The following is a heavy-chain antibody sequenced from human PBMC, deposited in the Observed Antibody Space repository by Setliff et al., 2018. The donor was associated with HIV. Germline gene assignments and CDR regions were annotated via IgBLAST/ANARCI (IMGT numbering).Heavy chain of an antibody. CDR1: GGSVSSGSYY. Sequence: SETLSLTCTVSGGSVSSGSYYWSWIRQPAGKGLEWIGRIYTSGSTYYNPSLKSRVTISVDTSKNQFSLKLSSVTAADTAVYYCARDLGSGLYYYGMDVWGQGTTVTVSS. J-gene: IGHJ6*02. V-gene: IGHV4-61*02. CDR2: IYTSGST. CDR3: ARDLGSGLYYYGMDV. D-gene: IGHD7-27*01.